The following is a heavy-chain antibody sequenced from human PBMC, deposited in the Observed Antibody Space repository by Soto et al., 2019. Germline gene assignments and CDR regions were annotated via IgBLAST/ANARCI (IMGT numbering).Heavy chain of an antibody. CDR1: GFTFSSYA. V-gene: IGHV3-30-3*01. CDR3: ARQEYDR. CDR2: ISYDGSNK. Sequence: QVQLVESGGGVVQPGRSLRLSCAASGFTFSSYAMHWVRQAPGKGLEWVAGISYDGSNKYYADSVKGRFTISRDNSKNTLYLQMNSLRAENTAVYYCARQEYDRWGKGTLVTVSS. J-gene: IGHJ5*02.